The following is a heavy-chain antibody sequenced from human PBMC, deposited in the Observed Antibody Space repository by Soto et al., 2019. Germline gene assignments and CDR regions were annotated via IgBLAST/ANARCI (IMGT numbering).Heavy chain of an antibody. J-gene: IGHJ4*02. D-gene: IGHD2-2*02. CDR1: GVG. CDR2: IYWDDDK. CDR3: AHGYGSVLYY. V-gene: IGHV2-5*02. Sequence: GVGVGWIRQPPGKALEWLALIYWDDDKRYSPSLKCRFTITKYTSKNQVVLTMTNMDLVGTATYYCAHGYGSVLYYWGQGTLVTVSS.